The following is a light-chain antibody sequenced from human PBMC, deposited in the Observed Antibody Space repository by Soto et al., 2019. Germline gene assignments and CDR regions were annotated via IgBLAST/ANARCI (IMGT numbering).Light chain of an antibody. CDR3: SSYTSSSTSVV. V-gene: IGLV2-14*01. J-gene: IGLJ2*01. CDR2: DVS. Sequence: QSALTQPASVSGSPGQSITISCTGTSSDVGGYNYVSWYQQHPGKAPKLMIYDVSNRPSVVSNRFSGSKSGNTASLTISGLQAEDEAEYYCSSYTSSSTSVVFGGGTKVTVL. CDR1: SSDVGGYNY.